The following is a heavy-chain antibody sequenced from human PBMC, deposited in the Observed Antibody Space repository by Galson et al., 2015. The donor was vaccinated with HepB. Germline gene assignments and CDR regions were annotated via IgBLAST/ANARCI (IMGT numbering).Heavy chain of an antibody. CDR2: INPNSGGT. D-gene: IGHD3-10*01. CDR3: ARGMVRGVIITGFDY. V-gene: IGHV1-2*04. CDR1: GYTFTGYY. J-gene: IGHJ4*02. Sequence: SVKVSCKASGYTFTGYYMHWVRQAPGQGLEWMGWINPNSGGTNYAQKFQGWVTMTRDTSISTAYMELSRLRSDDTAVYYCARGMVRGVIITGFDYWGQGTLVTVSS.